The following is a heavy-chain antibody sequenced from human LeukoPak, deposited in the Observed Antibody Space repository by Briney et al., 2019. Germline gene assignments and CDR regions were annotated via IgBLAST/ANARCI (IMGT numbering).Heavy chain of an antibody. CDR3: AKKWSGDYNSSDINDAFDI. CDR1: GFTFSSYA. Sequence: GGSLRLSCAASGFTFSSYAMHWVRQAPGKGLEWVTFIRYDGNNKYYADSVKGRFIISRDNSKNTLYLQMNSLRPEDTAVYYCAKKWSGDYNSSDINDAFDIWGQGTMVTVSS. CDR2: IRYDGNNK. J-gene: IGHJ3*02. D-gene: IGHD3-22*01. V-gene: IGHV3-30*02.